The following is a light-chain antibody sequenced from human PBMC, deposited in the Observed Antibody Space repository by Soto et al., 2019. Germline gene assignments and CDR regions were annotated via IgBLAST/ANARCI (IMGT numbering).Light chain of an antibody. J-gene: IGLJ3*02. CDR3: SSYTGRSKWV. CDR1: SSDVGGYKY. V-gene: IGLV2-14*01. Sequence: QSVLTQPASVSGSPGQSITISCTGTSSDVGGYKYVSWYQQHPGKAPKLMIYEVNNRPSGVSNRFPGSKSGNTASLTNSGLQAEDEAADYCSSYTGRSKWVFGGGTKLTVL. CDR2: EVN.